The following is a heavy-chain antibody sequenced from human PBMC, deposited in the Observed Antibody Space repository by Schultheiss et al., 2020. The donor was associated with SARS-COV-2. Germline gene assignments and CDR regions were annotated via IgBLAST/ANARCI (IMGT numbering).Heavy chain of an antibody. V-gene: IGHV3-30*07. J-gene: IGHJ4*02. Sequence: GGSLRLSCAASGFTFSSYAMHWVRQAPGKGLEWVAVISYDGSNKYYADSVKGRFTISRDNSKNTLYLQMNSLRAEDTAVYYCARDANHDSSGYYLGYWGQGTLVTVSS. CDR1: GFTFSSYA. CDR2: ISYDGSNK. D-gene: IGHD3-22*01. CDR3: ARDANHDSSGYYLGY.